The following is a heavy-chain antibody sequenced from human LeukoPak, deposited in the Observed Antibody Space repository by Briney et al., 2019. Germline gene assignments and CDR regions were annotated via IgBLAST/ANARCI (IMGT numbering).Heavy chain of an antibody. J-gene: IGHJ4*02. D-gene: IGHD3-10*01. V-gene: IGHV3-48*03. Sequence: GGSLRLSCAASGFTFSSYEMKWVRQAPGKGLEWVSYISSSGSTIYYADSVKGRFTISRDNAKNSLYLQMNSLRAEDTAVYYCARGLNTYYYGSGSYYDYWGQGTLVTVSS. CDR1: GFTFSSYE. CDR3: ARGLNTYYYGSGSYYDY. CDR2: ISSSGSTI.